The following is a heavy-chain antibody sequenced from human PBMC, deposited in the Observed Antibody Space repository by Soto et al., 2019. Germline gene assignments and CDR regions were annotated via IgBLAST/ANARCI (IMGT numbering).Heavy chain of an antibody. CDR2: TYHSGNP. CDR3: VMDRYGDYGGYFDS. V-gene: IGHV4-30-2*01. CDR1: GEIIRPDDYT. D-gene: IGHD4-17*01. J-gene: IGHJ4*02. Sequence: PHALCLTCDVSGEIIRPDDYTWFLLRQPTGQALEWIGHTYHSGNPYYNPSLKSRVIISVDRSKNQFSLKVRSVTAADTAVYYCVMDRYGDYGGYFDSWGQGTPVTVSS.